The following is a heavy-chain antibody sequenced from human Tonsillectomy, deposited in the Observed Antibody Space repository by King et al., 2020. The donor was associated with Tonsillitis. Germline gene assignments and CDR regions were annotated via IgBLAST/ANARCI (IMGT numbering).Heavy chain of an antibody. CDR2: ISSSSSYI. Sequence: VQLVESGEGLVKPGGSLRLSCAASGFTFSGYSMNWVRQAPGKGLEWVSSISSSSSYIDYADSVKGRFTISRDNAKNSLYLQMNSLRAEDTAVYYCARESLSDDSPDYWGQGTLVTVSS. V-gene: IGHV3-21*01. J-gene: IGHJ4*02. D-gene: IGHD2-15*01. CDR3: ARESLSDDSPDY. CDR1: GFTFSGYS.